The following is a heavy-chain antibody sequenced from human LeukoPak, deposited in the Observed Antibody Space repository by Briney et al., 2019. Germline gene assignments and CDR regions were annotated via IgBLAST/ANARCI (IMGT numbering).Heavy chain of an antibody. D-gene: IGHD3-22*01. V-gene: IGHV3-30*03. CDR1: GFTFSSYG. J-gene: IGHJ4*02. CDR3: AGPGYYDSSGYSGY. Sequence: GGSLRLSCAASGFTFSSYGMHWVRQAPGKGLEWVAVISYDGSNKYYADSVKGRFTISRDNSKNTLYLQMNSLRAEDTAVYYCAGPGYYDSSGYSGYWGQGTLVTVSS. CDR2: ISYDGSNK.